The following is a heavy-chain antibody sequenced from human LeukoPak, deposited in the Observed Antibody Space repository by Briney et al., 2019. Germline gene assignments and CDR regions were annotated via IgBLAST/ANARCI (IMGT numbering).Heavy chain of an antibody. J-gene: IGHJ4*02. CDR3: ARCSRGLGIFIGY. V-gene: IGHV1-46*01. D-gene: IGHD7-27*01. CDR1: GYTFTSYY. CDR2: INPSSGST. Sequence: SSVKVSCKASGYTFTSYYMHWLRQAPGQGLEWMGIINPSSGSTSYAQKFQGRVTMTRDTSTSTVYMELSSLRSEDTAVYYRARCSRGLGIFIGYWGQGTLVTVSS.